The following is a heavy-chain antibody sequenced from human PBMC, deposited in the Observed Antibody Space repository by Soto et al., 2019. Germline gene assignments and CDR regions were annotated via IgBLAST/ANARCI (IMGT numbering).Heavy chain of an antibody. CDR2: ISGSGGST. CDR1: GFTFSSYA. D-gene: IGHD3-22*01. J-gene: IGHJ4*02. CDR3: AKWVFYDSSGYYYDY. Sequence: PGGSLRLSCAASGFTFSSYAMSWVRQAPGKGLEWVSAISGSGGSTYYADSVKGRFTISRDNSKNTLYLQMNSLRAEDTAVYYCAKWVFYDSSGYYYDYWGQGTLVTVSS. V-gene: IGHV3-23*01.